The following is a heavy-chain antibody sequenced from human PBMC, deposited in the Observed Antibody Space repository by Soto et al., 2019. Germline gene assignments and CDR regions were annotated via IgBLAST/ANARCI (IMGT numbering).Heavy chain of an antibody. V-gene: IGHV3-33*01. CDR3: ARDPRTARASAMDV. J-gene: IGHJ6*02. CDR2: VWYDGSNG. CDR1: GFIFSNFG. Sequence: PWGSLRLSCTASGFIFSNFGMHWVRQAPGKGLEGVAGVWYDGSNGVSAESVKGRFTISRDNSKNTLYLQMTSLSAEDTAVYYCARDPRTARASAMDVWGQGTTVTVSS. D-gene: IGHD6-6*01.